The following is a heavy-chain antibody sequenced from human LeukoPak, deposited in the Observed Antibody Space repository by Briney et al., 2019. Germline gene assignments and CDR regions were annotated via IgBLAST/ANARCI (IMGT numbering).Heavy chain of an antibody. J-gene: IGHJ1*01. CDR2: INHSGST. V-gene: IGHV4-34*01. Sequence: SETLSLTCAVYGGSFSGYYWSWIRQPPGKGLEWIGEINHSGSTNYNPSLKSRVTISVDTSKNQFSLKLSSVTAADTAVYYCARAGVISSSRYLQHWGQGTLVTVSS. D-gene: IGHD6-13*01. CDR3: ARAGVISSSRYLQH. CDR1: GGSFSGYY.